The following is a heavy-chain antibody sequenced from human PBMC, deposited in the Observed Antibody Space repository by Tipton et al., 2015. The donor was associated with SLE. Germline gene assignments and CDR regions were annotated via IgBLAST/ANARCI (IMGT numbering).Heavy chain of an antibody. CDR3: ARDTWYFVL. Sequence: RSLRLSCAASGFTFSSYGMHWVRQAPGKGLEWVAVIWYDGSNKYYADSVKGRFTISRDNSKNTLYLQMNSLRAEDTAVYYCARDTWYFVLWGRGTLVTVSS. CDR2: IWYDGSNK. CDR1: GFTFSSYG. J-gene: IGHJ2*01. V-gene: IGHV3-33*01.